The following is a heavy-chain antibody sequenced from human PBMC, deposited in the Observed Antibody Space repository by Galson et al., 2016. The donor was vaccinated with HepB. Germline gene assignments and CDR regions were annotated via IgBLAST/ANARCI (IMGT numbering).Heavy chain of an antibody. Sequence: SVKVSCKASGYTFASYDMHWVRQAPGQGLEYMGMINPSGGSTSYAQKFQGRVSMTRDTSTSTVFLELSSLRSEDTAVYYCARIAVAGTSDWFDPWGQGTLVTVSS. CDR2: INPSGGST. CDR3: ARIAVAGTSDWFDP. CDR1: GYTFASYD. D-gene: IGHD6-19*01. V-gene: IGHV1-46*01. J-gene: IGHJ5*02.